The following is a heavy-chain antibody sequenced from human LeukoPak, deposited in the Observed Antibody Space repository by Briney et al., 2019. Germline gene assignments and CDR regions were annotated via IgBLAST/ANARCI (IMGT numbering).Heavy chain of an antibody. J-gene: IGHJ3*02. D-gene: IGHD2-15*01. CDR1: GFTFSDYY. CDR2: ISSSVTTI. Sequence: KTGGSLRLPCAASGFTFSDYYMSWIRQAPGKGLEWVSYISSSVTTIYYADSVKGRFTISRDNAKNSLYLQMNSLRAEDTAVYYCARTFLLHAFDIWGQGTMVTVSS. CDR3: ARTFLLHAFDI. V-gene: IGHV3-11*01.